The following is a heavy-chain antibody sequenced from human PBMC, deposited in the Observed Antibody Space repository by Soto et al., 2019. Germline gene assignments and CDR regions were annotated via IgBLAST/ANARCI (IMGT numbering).Heavy chain of an antibody. J-gene: IGHJ4*02. CDR2: VYYTGST. CDR3: ARSVAVPGAHIDY. V-gene: IGHV4-59*01. Sequence: SETLSLTCAVYGGSFSGYYWSWIRQPPGKGLEWLGDVYYTGSTNYSPSLRSRVSISVDTSKNEFSLRLSSVTAADTAVYFCARSVAVPGAHIDYWGQGTQVTVSS. D-gene: IGHD6-19*01. CDR1: GGSFSGYY.